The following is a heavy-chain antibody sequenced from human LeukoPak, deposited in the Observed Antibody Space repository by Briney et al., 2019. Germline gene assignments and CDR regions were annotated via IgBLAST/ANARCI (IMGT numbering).Heavy chain of an antibody. CDR3: ARDQSHYDILTGYWYFDL. J-gene: IGHJ2*01. D-gene: IGHD3-9*01. V-gene: IGHV3-48*01. CDR2: ISSSSSTI. CDR1: GFTFSSYS. Sequence: GGSLRLSCAASGFTFSSYSMNWVRQAAGKGLEWVSYISSSSSTIYYADSVKGRFTISRDNAKNSLYLQMNSLRSEDTAVYYCARDQSHYDILTGYWYFDLWGRGTLVTVSS.